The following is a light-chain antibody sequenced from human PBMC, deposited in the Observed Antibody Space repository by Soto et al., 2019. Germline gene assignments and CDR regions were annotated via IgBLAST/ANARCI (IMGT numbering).Light chain of an antibody. CDR2: ETD. CDR1: SSNVAINP. J-gene: IGLJ1*01. V-gene: IGLV1-44*01. CDR3: EAWDETLDGLYV. Sequence: QSVLTQPPSVSGTPGQRVTISCSGSSSNVAINPVNWYQHLPGAAPRLLIYETDRRSSGVPDRFSASKSGTSASLAISGLTSEDEADYYCEAWDETLDGLYVFATGTKVTVL.